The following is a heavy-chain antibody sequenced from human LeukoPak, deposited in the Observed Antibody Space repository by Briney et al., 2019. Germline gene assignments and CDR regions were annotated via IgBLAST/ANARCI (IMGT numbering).Heavy chain of an antibody. Sequence: GGSLRLSCAAPGLTFTSNAMSWVRQAQGKGLEWVSAISGSGGSTYYADSVKGRFTISRDNSKNTLYLQMNSLRAEDTAVYYCAKGWSMGNWFDPWGQGTLVTVSS. CDR1: GLTFTSNA. CDR2: ISGSGGST. D-gene: IGHD6-13*01. CDR3: AKGWSMGNWFDP. J-gene: IGHJ5*02. V-gene: IGHV3-23*01.